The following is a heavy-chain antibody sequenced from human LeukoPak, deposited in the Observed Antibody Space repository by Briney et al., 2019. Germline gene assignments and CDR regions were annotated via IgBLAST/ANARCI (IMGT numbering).Heavy chain of an antibody. CDR2: ISADGGST. V-gene: IGHV3-43*02. Sequence: GGSLRLSCAASGFNFDAYAMHWVRQAPGKGLQWVSLISADGGSTYYGDSVKGRFTISRDNSKNSLHLQMNSLTTEDTAFYYCANDKAGTIVWYGRWAIGLFDYWGQGTLLTVSS. CDR3: ANDKAGTIVWYGRWAIGLFDY. D-gene: IGHD3-10*01. J-gene: IGHJ4*02. CDR1: GFNFDAYA.